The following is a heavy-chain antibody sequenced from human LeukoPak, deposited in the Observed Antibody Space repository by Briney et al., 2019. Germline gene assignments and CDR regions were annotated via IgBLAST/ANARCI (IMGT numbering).Heavy chain of an antibody. CDR2: ISGTGSAV. Sequence: GGSLRLSCAASGFPFITYAMNWVRQAPGKGLEWVSGISGTGSAVGYADSVKGRFTVSRDTSKRTVYLQMSGLRVDDTAVYYCVKGSGTHYYFYYMDFWGKGTPVTVSS. D-gene: IGHD1-26*01. J-gene: IGHJ6*03. CDR1: GFPFITYA. V-gene: IGHV3-23*01. CDR3: VKGSGTHYYFYYMDF.